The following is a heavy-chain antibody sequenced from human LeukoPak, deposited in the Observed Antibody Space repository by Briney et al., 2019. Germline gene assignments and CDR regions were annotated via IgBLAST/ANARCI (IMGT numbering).Heavy chain of an antibody. V-gene: IGHV4-34*01. Sequence: SETLSLTCAVYGGSFSGYYWSWIRQPPGKGLEWIGEINHSGSTNYNPSLKSRVTISVDTSKNQFSLKLSSVTAADTAVYHCARYYGDGAYDTARWFDPWGQGTLVTVSS. CDR1: GGSFSGYY. J-gene: IGHJ5*02. D-gene: IGHD5-24*01. CDR3: ARYYGDGAYDTARWFDP. CDR2: INHSGST.